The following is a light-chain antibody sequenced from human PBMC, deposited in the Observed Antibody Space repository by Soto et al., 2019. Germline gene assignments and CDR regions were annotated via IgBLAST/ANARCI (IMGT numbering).Light chain of an antibody. CDR1: SSDVGSDNL. V-gene: IGLV2-23*01. CDR3: CSYAGSTYYV. CDR2: EGS. Sequence: QSALTQPASVSGSPGQSITISCTGTSSDVGSDNLVSWYQQHPGKAPKLMIYEGSKRPSGVSNRFSGSKSGNTASLTISGLQAEDEADYYCCSYAGSTYYVFGTGTQLTVL. J-gene: IGLJ1*01.